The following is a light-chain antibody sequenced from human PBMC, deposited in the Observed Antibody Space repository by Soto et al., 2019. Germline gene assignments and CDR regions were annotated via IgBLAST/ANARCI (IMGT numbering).Light chain of an antibody. Sequence: EIVLTQSPGTLSLSPGERAILSCRASQNFNSNYLAWYQQKPGQAPRLLIYGASTRAAGIPDRFGGRGSGTDFTLTINKLEPEDFAVYYCQQYGTSPRTFGQGTKVDI. CDR3: QQYGTSPRT. J-gene: IGKJ1*01. CDR2: GAS. CDR1: QNFNSNY. V-gene: IGKV3-20*01.